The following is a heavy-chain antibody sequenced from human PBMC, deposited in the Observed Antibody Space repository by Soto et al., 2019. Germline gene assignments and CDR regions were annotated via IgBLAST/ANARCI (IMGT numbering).Heavy chain of an antibody. J-gene: IGHJ4*02. Sequence: PSETLSLTCTVSGDSVTSGNYYWSWIRQPPGKGLEWIGEINHSGSTNYNPSLKSRVTISVDTSKNQFSLKLSSVTAADTAVYYCASGYFDWAIFDYWGQGTLVTVSS. D-gene: IGHD3-9*01. CDR3: ASGYFDWAIFDY. CDR1: GDSVTSGNYY. CDR2: INHSGST. V-gene: IGHV4-61*01.